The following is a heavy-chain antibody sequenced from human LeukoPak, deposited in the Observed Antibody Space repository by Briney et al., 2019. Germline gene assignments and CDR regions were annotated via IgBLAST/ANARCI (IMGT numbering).Heavy chain of an antibody. J-gene: IGHJ6*03. CDR2: INHSGST. Sequence: SETLSLTCAVYGGSFSGYYWSWLRQPPGKGLEWIGEINHSGSTNYNPSLKSRVTISVDTSKNQFSLKLSSVTAADTAVYYCATGGPTYYDFWSGPNGYYYYMDVWGKGTTVTVSS. CDR3: ATGGPTYYDFWSGPNGYYYYMDV. CDR1: GGSFSGYY. V-gene: IGHV4-34*01. D-gene: IGHD3-3*01.